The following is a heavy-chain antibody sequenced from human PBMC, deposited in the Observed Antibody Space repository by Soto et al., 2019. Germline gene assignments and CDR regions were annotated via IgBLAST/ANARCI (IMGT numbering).Heavy chain of an antibody. V-gene: IGHV4-39*01. Sequence: XTLSLACTVSGGSLSSSSYYWGWIRQPPGKGLEWIGNIYYSGSTYYNPSLKSRVTISVDRYKNQFSLKMSSVTAADKAVYYCARHQIQLWVLDYWGQGTLATVSS. D-gene: IGHD5-18*01. CDR1: GGSLSSSSYY. J-gene: IGHJ4*02. CDR2: IYYSGST. CDR3: ARHQIQLWVLDY.